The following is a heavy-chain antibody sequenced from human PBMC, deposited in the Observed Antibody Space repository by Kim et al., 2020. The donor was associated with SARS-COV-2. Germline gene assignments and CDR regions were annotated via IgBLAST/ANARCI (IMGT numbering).Heavy chain of an antibody. CDR3: ARGDGDY. V-gene: IGHV4-34*01. CDR2: INHSGST. CDR1: GGSFSGYY. Sequence: SETLSLTCAVYGGSFSGYYWSWIRQPPGKGLEWIGEINHSGSTNYNPSLKSRVTISVDTSKNQFSLKLSSVTAADTAVYYCARGDGDYWGQGTLVTVSS. J-gene: IGHJ4*02.